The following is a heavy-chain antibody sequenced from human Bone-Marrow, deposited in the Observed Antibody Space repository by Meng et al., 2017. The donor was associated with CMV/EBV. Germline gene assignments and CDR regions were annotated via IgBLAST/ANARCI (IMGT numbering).Heavy chain of an antibody. D-gene: IGHD2-2*01. CDR2: IRSKANSYAT. CDR3: ARRESYQQGYGMDV. J-gene: IGHJ6*02. V-gene: IGHV3-73*01. Sequence: GGSLRLSCAASGFTFSGSAMHWVRQASGKGLEWVGRIRSKANSYATAYAASVKGRFTISRDDSKNTAYLQMNSLKTEDTAVYYCARRESYQQGYGMDVWGQGTTVTVSS. CDR1: GFTFSGSA.